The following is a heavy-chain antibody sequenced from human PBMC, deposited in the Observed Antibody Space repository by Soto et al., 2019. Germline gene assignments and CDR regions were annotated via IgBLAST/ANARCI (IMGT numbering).Heavy chain of an antibody. D-gene: IGHD6-6*01. J-gene: IGHJ5*02. CDR2: INPDNGNT. Sequence: ASVKVSCKASGYTFTRYIMNWVRRAPGQRLEGMGFINPDNGNTKSSQKFQDRVIITRDTSASTAYMYVNNLRSDDRAVHYCVTGIGSSQLGPRGQGTPVTVSS. V-gene: IGHV1-3*01. CDR3: VTGIGSSQLGP. CDR1: GYTFTRYI.